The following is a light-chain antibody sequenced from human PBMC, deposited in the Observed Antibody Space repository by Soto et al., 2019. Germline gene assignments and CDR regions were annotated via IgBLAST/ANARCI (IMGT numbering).Light chain of an antibody. Sequence: QSALTQPASVSWSPGQSITISCTGTSSDVGAYNSVSWYQHHPGKVPELMIFEVTNRPSGVSNRFSGSKSGNTASLTISGLQAEDEADYYCSSYTTSSTQVFGGGTKLTLL. CDR2: EVT. CDR3: SSYTTSSTQV. CDR1: SSDVGAYNS. J-gene: IGLJ3*02. V-gene: IGLV2-14*01.